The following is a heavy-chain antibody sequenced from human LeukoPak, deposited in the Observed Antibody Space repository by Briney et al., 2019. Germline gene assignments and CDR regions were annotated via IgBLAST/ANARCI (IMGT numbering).Heavy chain of an antibody. CDR3: ANLPLNSGVDY. CDR1: GYTFTGYY. V-gene: IGHV1-2*02. CDR2: INPNSGDT. J-gene: IGHJ4*02. Sequence: GASVTVSCKASGYTFTGYYIHWVRQAPGQGLEWMGWINPNSGDTNYAQKFQGRVTMTSDTYISTAYMELSRLRSDDTAMYYCANLPLNSGVDYWGQGTLVTVSS. D-gene: IGHD1-26*01.